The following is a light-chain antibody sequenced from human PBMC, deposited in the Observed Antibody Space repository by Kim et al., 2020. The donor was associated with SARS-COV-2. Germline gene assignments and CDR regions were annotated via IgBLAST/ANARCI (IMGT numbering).Light chain of an antibody. J-gene: IGLJ2*01. CDR3: EAWDDGLNGVV. CDR1: SSNIGNYN. CDR2: NDN. V-gene: IGLV1-44*01. Sequence: QSVLSQPPSASGTAGQRVTISCSGSSSNIGNYNLNWYQQVPGTAPKLLIFNDNERPSGVPDRFSGSKSGTSASLAISGLQSEDEAHYYCEAWDDGLNGVVFGGGTQLTVL.